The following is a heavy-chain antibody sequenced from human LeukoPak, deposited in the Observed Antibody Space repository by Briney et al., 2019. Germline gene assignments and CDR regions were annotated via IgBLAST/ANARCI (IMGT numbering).Heavy chain of an antibody. V-gene: IGHV4-59*08. J-gene: IGHJ1*01. Sequence: SETLSLTCPVYGDSVSSSYWSWIRQPPGKGLEWIGYINYSGSTDYNPSLKSRVTISGDTSKNQFSLKLSSFTAADTAVYYCASSPPGTEYFHHGGQGTLVTVSS. CDR1: GDSVSSSY. CDR3: ASSPPGTEYFHH. CDR2: INYSGST.